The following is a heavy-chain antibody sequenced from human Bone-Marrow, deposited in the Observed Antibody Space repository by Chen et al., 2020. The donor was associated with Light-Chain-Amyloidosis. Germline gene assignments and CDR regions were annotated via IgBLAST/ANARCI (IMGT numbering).Heavy chain of an antibody. D-gene: IGHD3-10*01. CDR2: IHYSGNT. V-gene: IGHV4-31*03. J-gene: IGHJ2*01. CDR1: GVSITSGGYY. Sequence: QVQLQESGPGLVQPSETLSLTCSVSGVSITSGGYYWTWIRQRPGKDLEWIGYIHYSGNTLYNPSLKSRLTISRATSKNQFSLNLSSVTAADTAVYYCATEFSTGGKNWTFHLWGRGTLVTVSS. CDR3: ATEFSTGGKNWTFHL.